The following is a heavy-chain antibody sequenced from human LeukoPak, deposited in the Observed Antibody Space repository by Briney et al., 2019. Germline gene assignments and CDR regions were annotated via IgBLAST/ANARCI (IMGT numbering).Heavy chain of an antibody. J-gene: IGHJ4*02. V-gene: IGHV4-39*07. CDR1: GGSVSTSDYY. CDR3: ARVFDS. CDR2: IFYTGKT. Sequence: PSETLSLTCTVSGGSVSTSDYYWGWIRQPPGKGPEWIGDIFYTGKTNYNPSLERRVTISLDTSRNQFSLKLTSVTAADTAVYYCARVFDSWGQGTLVTISS.